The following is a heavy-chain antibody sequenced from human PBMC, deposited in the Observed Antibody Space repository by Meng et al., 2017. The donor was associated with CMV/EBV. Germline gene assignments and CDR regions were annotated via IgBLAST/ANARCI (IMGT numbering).Heavy chain of an antibody. CDR3: ARGSRRLPRFNWFDP. CDR1: GGSLSGYY. Sequence: QEPRKLWGAVLLPPSETLSLACAVYGGSLSGYYWSWIRQPPGKGLEWIGEINHSGSTNYNPSLKSRVTISVDTSKNQFSLKLSSVTAADTAVYYCARGSRRLPRFNWFDPWGQGTLVTVSS. CDR2: INHSGST. V-gene: IGHV4-34*01. J-gene: IGHJ5*02. D-gene: IGHD3-3*01.